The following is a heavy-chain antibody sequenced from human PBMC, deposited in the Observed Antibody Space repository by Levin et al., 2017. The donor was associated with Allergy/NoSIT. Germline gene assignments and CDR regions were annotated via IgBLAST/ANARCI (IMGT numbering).Heavy chain of an antibody. CDR2: IIPILGIA. Sequence: GESLKISCKASGGTFSSYTISWVRQAPGQGLEWMGRIIPILGIANYAQKFQGRVTITADKSTSTAYMELSSLRSEDTAVYYCARGTSFSGSYGPPGNNWFDPWGQGTLVTVSS. D-gene: IGHD3-10*01. J-gene: IGHJ5*02. CDR1: GGTFSSYT. V-gene: IGHV1-69*02. CDR3: ARGTSFSGSYGPPGNNWFDP.